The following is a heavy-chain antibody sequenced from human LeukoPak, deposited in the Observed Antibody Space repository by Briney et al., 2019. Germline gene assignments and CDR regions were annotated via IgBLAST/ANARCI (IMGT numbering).Heavy chain of an antibody. Sequence: GGSLRLSCAASGFTFSSYAMSWVRQAPGKGLERVSSISGGGGNTYYADSVKGRFTISRDNSKNTLYLQMNSLGAEDTAVYYCAKDYTAYSSSWYLIRGNGLDVWGKGTTVTVSS. CDR1: GFTFSSYA. CDR2: ISGGGGNT. V-gene: IGHV3-23*01. J-gene: IGHJ6*04. D-gene: IGHD6-13*01. CDR3: AKDYTAYSSSWYLIRGNGLDV.